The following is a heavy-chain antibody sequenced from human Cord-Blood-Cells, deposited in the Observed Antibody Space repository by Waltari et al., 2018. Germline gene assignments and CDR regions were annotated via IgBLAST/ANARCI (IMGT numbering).Heavy chain of an antibody. J-gene: IGHJ4*02. Sequence: QLQLQESGPGLVKPSETLSLTCTVSGGSISSSSYYWGWIRHPPGKGLEWIGSLYYSGGTDDTPSLKSRVTISVDTSKNQFSLKLSSVTAADTAVYYCARSYDSSGYYFLDFDYWGQGTLVTVSS. CDR3: ARSYDSSGYYFLDFDY. D-gene: IGHD3-22*01. V-gene: IGHV4-39*01. CDR2: LYYSGGT. CDR1: GGSISSSSYY.